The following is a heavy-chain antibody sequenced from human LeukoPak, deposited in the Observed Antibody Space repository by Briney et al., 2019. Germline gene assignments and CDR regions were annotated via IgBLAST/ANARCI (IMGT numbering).Heavy chain of an antibody. CDR2: INPNSNFT. CDR1: GYTFTGYY. Sequence: GASVKVSCKASGYTFTGYYMHWVRQAPGQGLEWMGWINPNSNFTNFAQNFQGRVTMTSDTSIIPAYMELSRLRSDDTAVYYCARAISGGSPITASDYWGQGTLVTVSS. CDR3: ARAISGGSPITASDY. D-gene: IGHD2-15*01. J-gene: IGHJ4*02. V-gene: IGHV1-2*02.